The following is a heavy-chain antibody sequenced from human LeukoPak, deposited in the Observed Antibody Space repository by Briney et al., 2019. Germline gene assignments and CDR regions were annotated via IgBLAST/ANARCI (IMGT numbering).Heavy chain of an antibody. CDR1: RYSFATYW. Sequence: GESLKISCKGSRYSFATYWIGWVRQMSGKGLEWMGIIHPDNSDTRYSPSFQGQVTISADRSTSTAYLQWSSLKASDTAMYYCATFYIAYDHGMDVWGQGTTVTVSS. CDR3: ATFYIAYDHGMDV. J-gene: IGHJ6*02. V-gene: IGHV5-51*01. CDR2: IHPDNSDT. D-gene: IGHD5-12*01.